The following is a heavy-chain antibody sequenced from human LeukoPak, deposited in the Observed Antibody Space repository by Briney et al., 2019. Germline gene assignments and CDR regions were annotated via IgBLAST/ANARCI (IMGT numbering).Heavy chain of an antibody. CDR3: AKEGYYDSSGYYDY. CDR1: GFAFSNYG. CDR2: ITGSGSTT. Sequence: GGSLRLSCAASGFAFSNYGMNWVRQAPGKRLEWVSGITGSGSTTYYADSVKGRFTISRDNSKNTLYLQMSSLRAEDTAVYYCAKEGYYDSSGYYDYWGQGTLVTVSS. J-gene: IGHJ4*02. D-gene: IGHD3-22*01. V-gene: IGHV3-23*01.